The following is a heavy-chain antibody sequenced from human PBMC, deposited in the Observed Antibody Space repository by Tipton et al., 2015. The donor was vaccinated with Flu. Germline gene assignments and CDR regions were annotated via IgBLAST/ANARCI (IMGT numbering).Heavy chain of an antibody. Sequence: TLSLTCTVSGGSISSYTYYWSWIRQHPGKGLEWIGYIYSSGTTHYNPSLKSRVTISLDTPKNHFSLKLSSVTAADTAVYYCARKYCSGGSCYHFDYWGQGTLVTVSS. CDR1: GGSISSYTYY. D-gene: IGHD2-15*01. V-gene: IGHV4-31*03. CDR2: IYSSGTT. J-gene: IGHJ4*02. CDR3: ARKYCSGGSCYHFDY.